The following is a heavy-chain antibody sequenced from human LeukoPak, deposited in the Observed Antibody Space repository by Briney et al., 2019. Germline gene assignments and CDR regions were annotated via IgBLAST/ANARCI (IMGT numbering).Heavy chain of an antibody. V-gene: IGHV4-4*07. CDR2: IYTSGST. CDR1: GGSISSYY. Sequence: PSETLSLTCTVSGGSISSYYWSWIRQPAGKGLEWIGRIYTSGSTNYNPSLKSRVTISVDTSKNQFSLKLSSVTAADTAVYYCARHLGGYSYALFDYWGQGTLVTVSS. CDR3: ARHLGGYSYALFDY. D-gene: IGHD5-18*01. J-gene: IGHJ4*02.